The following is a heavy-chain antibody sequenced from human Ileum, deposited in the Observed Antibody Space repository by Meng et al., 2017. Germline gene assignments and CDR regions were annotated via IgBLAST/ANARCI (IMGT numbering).Heavy chain of an antibody. D-gene: IGHD7-27*01. J-gene: IGHJ4*02. CDR1: GGAVITSYYQ. CDR3: ARDHWGSLDY. V-gene: IGHV4-61*01. Sequence: QGAGPALVRPSETHSLWCTVAGGAVITSYYQWGWIRQPPGKGLEWIGYAGTNYNPSLKSRVTISVDTSKRQFSLKLTSVTAADTAVYYCARDHWGSLDYWGQGILVTVSS. CDR2: AGT.